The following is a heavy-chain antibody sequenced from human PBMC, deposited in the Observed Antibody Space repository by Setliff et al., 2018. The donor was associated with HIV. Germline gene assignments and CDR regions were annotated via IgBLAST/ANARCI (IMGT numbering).Heavy chain of an antibody. J-gene: IGHJ5*02. Sequence: GGSLRLSCAASGFTVSSNYMSWVRQAPGKGLEWVSVIYSGGSTYYADSVKGRFTISRDNSKNTLYLQMNSLRAEDTAVYYCARASFPRYCSVTSCFEKGWFDPWGQGTLVTVSS. V-gene: IGHV3-53*01. D-gene: IGHD2-2*01. CDR3: ARASFPRYCSVTSCFEKGWFDP. CDR2: IYSGGST. CDR1: GFTVSSNY.